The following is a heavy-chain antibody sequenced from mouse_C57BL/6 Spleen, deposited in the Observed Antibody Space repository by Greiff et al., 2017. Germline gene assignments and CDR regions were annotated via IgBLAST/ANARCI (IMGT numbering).Heavy chain of an antibody. CDR2: LYPGSGST. CDR3: ARNYYGNYVLAY. CDR1: GYTFTSYW. D-gene: IGHD2-1*01. Sequence: QVQLQQPGAELVKPGASVKMSCKASGYTFTSYWITWVKQRPGQGLEWIGDLYPGSGSTNYNEKFKSKATLTVDTSSSTAYMQLSSLTSEDSAVYYCARNYYGNYVLAYWGQGTLVTVSA. V-gene: IGHV1-55*01. J-gene: IGHJ3*01.